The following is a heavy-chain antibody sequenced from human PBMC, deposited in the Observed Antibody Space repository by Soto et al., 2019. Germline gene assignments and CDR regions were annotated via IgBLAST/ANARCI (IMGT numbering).Heavy chain of an antibody. Sequence: PGESLKISCESHGYSFTTYWITWVHQKPGKGLEWMGSFHPGESDTRYSPSFQGQVTISADRSLTTAYLQWSSLQAADTATYYCARHEATYYNFYGMDVWGQGTTVTVSS. D-gene: IGHD3-10*01. CDR3: ARHEATYYNFYGMDV. CDR1: GYSFTTYW. CDR2: FHPGESDT. J-gene: IGHJ6*02. V-gene: IGHV5-51*07.